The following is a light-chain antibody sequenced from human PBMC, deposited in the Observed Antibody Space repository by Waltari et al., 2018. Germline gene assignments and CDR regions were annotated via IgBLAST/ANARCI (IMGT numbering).Light chain of an antibody. J-gene: IGKJ1*01. CDR2: WAS. CDR3: QQYFKSPPT. Sequence: DIVMTQSPDSLAVSLGARATIRCKSSQNVLFASNKKHYLAWYQHKPRQPPKLLFFWASTREAGVPDRFSASGSATDFTLTINNLQAEDVAVYSCQQYFKSPPTFGQGTRVEIK. CDR1: QNVLFASNKKHY. V-gene: IGKV4-1*01.